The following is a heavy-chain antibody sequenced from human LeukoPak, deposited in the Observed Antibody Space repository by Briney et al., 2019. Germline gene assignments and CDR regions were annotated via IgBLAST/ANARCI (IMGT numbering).Heavy chain of an antibody. J-gene: IGHJ3*02. V-gene: IGHV1-69*13. D-gene: IGHD1-1*01. Sequence: SVKVSFKASGGTFSSYAISWVRQAPGQGLEWMGGIIPIFGTANYAQKFQGRVTITADESTSTAYMELSSLRSEDTAVYYCASLKSDNWNDVGVAFDIWGQGTMVTVSS. CDR1: GGTFSSYA. CDR2: IIPIFGTA. CDR3: ASLKSDNWNDVGVAFDI.